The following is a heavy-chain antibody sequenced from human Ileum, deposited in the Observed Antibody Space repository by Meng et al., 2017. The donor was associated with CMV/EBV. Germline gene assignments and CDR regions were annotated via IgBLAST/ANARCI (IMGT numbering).Heavy chain of an antibody. V-gene: IGHV4-59*01. CDR2: IYYSGST. J-gene: IGHJ4*02. D-gene: IGHD2-2*02. CDR1: GGSISSYY. Sequence: SETLSLTCTVSGGSISSYYWSWIRQPPGKGLEWIGYIYYSGSTNYNPSLKSRVTISVDTSKNQFSLKLSSVTAADTAVYYCETGSCSSTSCYNFDYWGQGTLVTVSS. CDR3: ETGSCSSTSCYNFDY.